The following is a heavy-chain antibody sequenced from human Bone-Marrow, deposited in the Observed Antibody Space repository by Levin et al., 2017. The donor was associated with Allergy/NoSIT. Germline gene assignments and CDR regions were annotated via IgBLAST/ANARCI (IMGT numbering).Heavy chain of an antibody. CDR3: ARDYGQETGGLCYYYGMDV. CDR1: GFTFSDYY. D-gene: IGHD7-27*01. V-gene: IGHV3-11*01. J-gene: IGHJ6*02. CDR2: ISSSGSTI. Sequence: GGALRLSCAASGFTFSDYYMSWIRQAPGKGLEWVSSISSSGSTIYYADSVKGRFTISRDNAKNSLYLQMNSLRAEDTAVYYCARDYGQETGGLCYYYGMDVWGQGTTVTVSS.